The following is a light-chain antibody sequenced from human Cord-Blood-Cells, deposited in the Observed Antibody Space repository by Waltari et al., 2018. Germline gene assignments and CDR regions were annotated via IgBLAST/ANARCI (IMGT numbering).Light chain of an antibody. CDR2: EVS. CDR3: SSYAGSNNWV. Sequence: QSALTQPPSASGSPGQSVTISCTGTSSHVGGYNYVSWDQQHPGKAPKLMLYEVSKRPSGVPDRFSGSKSRNTASLTVSGLQAEDEADYYCSSYAGSNNWVFGGGTKLTVL. V-gene: IGLV2-8*01. J-gene: IGLJ3*02. CDR1: SSHVGGYNY.